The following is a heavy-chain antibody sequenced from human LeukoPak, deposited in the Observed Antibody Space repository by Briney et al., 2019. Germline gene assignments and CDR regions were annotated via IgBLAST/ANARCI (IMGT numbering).Heavy chain of an antibody. CDR1: GFTFSSYG. V-gene: IGHV3-30*02. D-gene: IGHD4-17*01. Sequence: GGSLRLSCAASGFTFSSYGMHWVRQAPGKGLEWVAFIGYDGNNKYYPDSVKGRFTISRDISKNTLYLQMNSLRAEDTAVYYCAKDEDLRTTVTTSWAFDYWGQGTLVTVSS. CDR2: IGYDGNNK. CDR3: AKDEDLRTTVTTSWAFDY. J-gene: IGHJ4*02.